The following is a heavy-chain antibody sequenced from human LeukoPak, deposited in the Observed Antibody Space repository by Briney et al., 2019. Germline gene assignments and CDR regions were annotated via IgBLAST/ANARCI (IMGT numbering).Heavy chain of an antibody. J-gene: IGHJ4*02. V-gene: IGHV1-69*13. CDR1: GGTFSSYA. D-gene: IGHD4/OR15-4a*01. CDR2: IIPIFGTA. Sequence: GASVKVSCKASGGTFSSYAISWVRQAPGQGLEWMGGIIPIFGTANYAQKFQGRVTIAADESTSTAYMELSSLRSEDTAVYYCARRSDYGRYYFDYWGQGTLVTVSS. CDR3: ARRSDYGRYYFDY.